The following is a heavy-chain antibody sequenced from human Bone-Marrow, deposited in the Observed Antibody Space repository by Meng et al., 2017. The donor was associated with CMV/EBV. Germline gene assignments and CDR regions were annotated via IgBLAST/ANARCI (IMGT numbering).Heavy chain of an antibody. V-gene: IGHV3-21*01. CDR2: ISSSGFYI. D-gene: IGHD3-22*01. CDR1: GSTFSSYS. CDR3: ARGAVDDSSGYYHPLGY. Sequence: GESLKISCEASGSTFSSYSMNWVRQAPGKGLEWVSSISSSGFYINDADSVKGRFSISRDNTKNSLHLQMSSLRVEDTAMYYCARGAVDDSSGYYHPLGYWGQGMLVTVSS. J-gene: IGHJ4*02.